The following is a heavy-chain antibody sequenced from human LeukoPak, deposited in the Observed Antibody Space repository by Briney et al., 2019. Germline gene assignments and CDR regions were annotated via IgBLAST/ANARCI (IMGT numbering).Heavy chain of an antibody. Sequence: GGSLRLSCAASGFSFSSYSMNWVRQAPGKGLEWVSSISSSSSYIYYADSVKGRFTISRDNAKNSLYLQMNSLRAEDSAVYHCARDGDGMVRGAIDYWGQGTLVTVSS. CDR2: ISSSSSYI. V-gene: IGHV3-21*01. CDR1: GFSFSSYS. D-gene: IGHD3-10*01. CDR3: ARDGDGMVRGAIDY. J-gene: IGHJ4*02.